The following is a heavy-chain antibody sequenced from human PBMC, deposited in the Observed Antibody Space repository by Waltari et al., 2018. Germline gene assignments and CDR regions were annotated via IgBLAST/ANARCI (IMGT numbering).Heavy chain of an antibody. Sequence: EVQLVESGGGLVQPGGSLRLSCAASGFTFSSYWMSWVRQAPGKGLEWVANIKQDGSEKYDVDSVKGRFTIARDNAKNSLYLQMNSLRAEDTAVYYCAREARITIFGVPRYYFDYWGQGTLVTVSS. CDR2: IKQDGSEK. CDR1: GFTFSSYW. V-gene: IGHV3-7*01. CDR3: AREARITIFGVPRYYFDY. D-gene: IGHD3-3*01. J-gene: IGHJ4*02.